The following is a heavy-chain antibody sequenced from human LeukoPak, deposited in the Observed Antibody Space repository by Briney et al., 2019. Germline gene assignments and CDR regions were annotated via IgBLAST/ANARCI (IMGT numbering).Heavy chain of an antibody. CDR2: ISSDGGNK. CDR3: AKDRCSGGTCCRDY. J-gene: IGHJ4*02. D-gene: IGHD2-15*01. V-gene: IGHV3-30*18. Sequence: AGRSLRLPCAASGFTFSSYGMHWVRQAPGKGLEWVAVISSDGGNKYYEDSVKGRFSISRDNSKNTLYLQMNSLRAEDTAVYYCAKDRCSGGTCCRDYWGQGTLVTFSS. CDR1: GFTFSSYG.